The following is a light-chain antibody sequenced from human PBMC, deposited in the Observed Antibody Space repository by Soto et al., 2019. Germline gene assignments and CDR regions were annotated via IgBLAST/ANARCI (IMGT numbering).Light chain of an antibody. Sequence: DIQMTQSPSSLSASVGDRVTITCRASQSISTYLHWYQQKPGKAPNLLIYAASTLQSGVPSRFSGSGSGTDFTLAISGLQPDDFANYYCQQYDTYSTFGQGTKVDIK. CDR1: QSISTY. V-gene: IGKV1-39*01. CDR3: QQYDTYST. J-gene: IGKJ1*01. CDR2: AAS.